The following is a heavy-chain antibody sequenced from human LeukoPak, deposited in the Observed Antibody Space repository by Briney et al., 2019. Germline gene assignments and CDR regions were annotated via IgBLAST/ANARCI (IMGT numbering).Heavy chain of an antibody. D-gene: IGHD1-1*01. CDR3: AKAPAITTPPRD. Sequence: PGGSLRLSCAASGFTFISYAISWVRQAPGKGLEGVSIISGTGDTTYYADSVRGRFTISRDNSKNTLYLQMNSLRAEDTAVYYCAKAPAITTPPRDWGQGTLVTVSS. V-gene: IGHV3-23*01. J-gene: IGHJ4*02. CDR2: ISGTGDTT. CDR1: GFTFISYA.